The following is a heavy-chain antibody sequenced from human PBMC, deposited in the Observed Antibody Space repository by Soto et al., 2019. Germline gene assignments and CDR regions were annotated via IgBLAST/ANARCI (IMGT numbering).Heavy chain of an antibody. CDR1: GGTLSSYA. Sequence: SVKVSCKASGGTLSSYAISWVRQAPGQGLEWMGGIIPIFGTANYAQKFQGRVTITADESTSTAYMELSSLRSEDTAVYYCARDGESPGGMDVWGQGTTVTVS. CDR2: IIPIFGTA. CDR3: ARDGESPGGMDV. D-gene: IGHD7-27*01. V-gene: IGHV1-69*13. J-gene: IGHJ6*02.